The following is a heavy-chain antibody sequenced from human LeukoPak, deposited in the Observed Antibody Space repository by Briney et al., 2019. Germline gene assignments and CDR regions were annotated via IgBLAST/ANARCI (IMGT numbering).Heavy chain of an antibody. Sequence: SVKVSCKASGGTFSSYAISWVRQAPGQGLEWMGGIIPIFGTADYAQKFQGRVTITTDESTSTAYMELSSLRSEDTAVYYCARDDEGYYDSSGFLDAFDIWGQGTMVTVSS. J-gene: IGHJ3*02. D-gene: IGHD3-22*01. V-gene: IGHV1-69*05. CDR1: GGTFSSYA. CDR3: ARDDEGYYDSSGFLDAFDI. CDR2: IIPIFGTA.